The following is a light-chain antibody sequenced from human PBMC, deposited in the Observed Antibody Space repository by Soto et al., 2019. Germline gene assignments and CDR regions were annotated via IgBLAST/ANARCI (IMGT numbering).Light chain of an antibody. J-gene: IGLJ2*01. CDR3: VAWDDSLNGYVV. Sequence: QSVLTQPPSASGTPGQRVTISCSGSSSNIGSNTVNWYQQLPGTAPKLVIHTNDQRPSGVPDRFSGSKSGTSASLAISGLHSDDEADYFCVAWDDSLNGYVVFGGGTKLTVL. V-gene: IGLV1-44*01. CDR1: SSNIGSNT. CDR2: TND.